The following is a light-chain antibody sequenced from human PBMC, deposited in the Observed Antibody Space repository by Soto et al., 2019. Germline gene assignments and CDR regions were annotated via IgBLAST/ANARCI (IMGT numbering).Light chain of an antibody. CDR1: SSDVGGYNY. CDR2: DVS. J-gene: IGLJ1*01. Sequence: QSVLPQPASVYGSPGQSITISCTGTSSDVGGYNYVSWYQQHPGKAPKLMIYDVSNRPSGVSNRFSGSKSGNTASLTISGLQAEDEADYYCCSYTTSNTRQIVFGTGTKVTVL. V-gene: IGLV2-14*01. CDR3: CSYTTSNTRQIV.